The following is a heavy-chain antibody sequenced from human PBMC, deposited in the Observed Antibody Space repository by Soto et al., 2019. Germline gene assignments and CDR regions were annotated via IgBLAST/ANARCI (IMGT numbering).Heavy chain of an antibody. CDR2: TYYSGRP. CDR3: ARDQRDTAVVTGDYYYYGMDV. D-gene: IGHD5-18*01. J-gene: IGHJ6*02. Sequence: QVQLQESGPGLVKPSQTMSLTCTVSGGSISSGGYYWSWISQNPGKGLGWIGYTYYSGRPYSNPSHKKRVTISVNTSNNQFSMKLSSVTAADTAVYYCARDQRDTAVVTGDYYYYGMDVWCQGSTVTVAS. CDR1: GGSISSGGYY. V-gene: IGHV4-31*03.